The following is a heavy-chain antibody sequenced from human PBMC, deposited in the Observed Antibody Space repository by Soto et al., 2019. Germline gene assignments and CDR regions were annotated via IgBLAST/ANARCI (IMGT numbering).Heavy chain of an antibody. D-gene: IGHD3-3*01. CDR2: IDHSGYT. CDR1: GGSFNSGGYY. CDR3: ARKQAGFFYGIAY. V-gene: IGHV4-31*03. Sequence: SETLSLTCTVSGGSFNSGGYYWSWVRQHSGKGLEWLGYIDHSGYTFYNPSLQSRIILSMDTSKNQFSLKLSSATAADTAVYFRARKQAGFFYGIAYWGQAPLVTVSS. J-gene: IGHJ4*02.